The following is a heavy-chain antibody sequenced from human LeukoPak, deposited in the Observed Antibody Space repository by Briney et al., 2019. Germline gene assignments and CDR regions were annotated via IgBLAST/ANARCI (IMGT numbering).Heavy chain of an antibody. CDR3: ARHRRYYTTTSYYIDWFDP. CDR1: RGSFSGYY. J-gene: IGHJ5*02. D-gene: IGHD3-3*01. V-gene: IGHV4-34*01. CDR2: INHSGST. Sequence: SETLSLTCVVYRGSFSGYYWSWIRQSPGKGLEWLGEINHSGSTDYNPSLKSRAAISVDTSKNQFSLKLNSVTAADTAVYYCARHRRYYTTTSYYIDWFDPWGQGTLVTVSS.